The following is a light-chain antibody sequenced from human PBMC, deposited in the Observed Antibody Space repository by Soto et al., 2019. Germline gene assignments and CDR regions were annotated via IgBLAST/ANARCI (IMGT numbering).Light chain of an antibody. CDR2: EVS. CDR1: SSDVGGYNY. CDR3: SSYTSGSTWV. V-gene: IGLV2-14*01. J-gene: IGLJ3*02. Sequence: QSALTQPASVSGSPGQSITISCTGTSSDVGGYNYVSWYQQHPGKAPKLMIYEVSNRPSGVSNRFSGSKSGNTASLTSSGLQAEDEAAYYCSSYTSGSTWVFGGGTKLTVL.